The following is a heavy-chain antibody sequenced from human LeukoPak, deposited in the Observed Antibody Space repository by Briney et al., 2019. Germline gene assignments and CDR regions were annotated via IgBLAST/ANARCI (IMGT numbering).Heavy chain of an antibody. J-gene: IGHJ3*02. D-gene: IGHD1-26*01. Sequence: SETLSLTCAVYGGSFSGYWSWIRQPPGKGLEWIGEINHTGSTSYNPSLKSRVTISVDTSKNQLSLKLSSVTAADTAVYYCARHGSGGRAFDIWGQGTMVTVSS. V-gene: IGHV4-34*01. CDR3: ARHGSGGRAFDI. CDR2: INHTGST. CDR1: GGSFSGY.